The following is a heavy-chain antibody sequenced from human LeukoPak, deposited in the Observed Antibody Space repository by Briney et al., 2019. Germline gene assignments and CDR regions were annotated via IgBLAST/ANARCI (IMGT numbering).Heavy chain of an antibody. J-gene: IGHJ4*02. CDR1: GGSISSYY. CDR3: ARGPLNSGYSSEFDY. Sequence: SETLSLTCTVSGGSISSYYWSWIRQPPGKGLEWIGYIYYSGSTNYNPSLKSRVTISVDTSKNQFSLKLSSVTAADTAVYYCARGPLNSGYSSEFDYWGQGTLVTVSS. CDR2: IYYSGST. V-gene: IGHV4-59*12. D-gene: IGHD6-25*01.